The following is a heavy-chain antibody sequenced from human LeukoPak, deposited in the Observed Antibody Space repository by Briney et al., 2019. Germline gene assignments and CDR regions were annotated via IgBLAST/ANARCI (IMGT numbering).Heavy chain of an antibody. Sequence: GGSLRLSCAASGFTFDDYAMHWVRQAPGKGLEWVSGISWNSGSIGYADSVKGRFTISRDNAENSLYLHMNSLRDEDTAVYYCARDSPYDFWSGYSNWFDPWGQGTLVTVSS. CDR1: GFTFDDYA. D-gene: IGHD3-3*01. CDR3: ARDSPYDFWSGYSNWFDP. J-gene: IGHJ5*02. V-gene: IGHV3-9*01. CDR2: ISWNSGSI.